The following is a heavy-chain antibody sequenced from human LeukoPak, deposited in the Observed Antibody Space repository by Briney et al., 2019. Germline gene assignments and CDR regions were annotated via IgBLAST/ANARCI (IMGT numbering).Heavy chain of an antibody. D-gene: IGHD2-15*01. CDR2: IYPGDSNT. CDR3: ARRPYCSGGSCYGVAFDI. V-gene: IGHV5-51*01. CDR1: GYRFTSYW. Sequence: GESLKISCKDSGYRFTSYWIGWVRQMPGKGLEWMGIIYPGDSNTRYSPSFQGQVTISVDMSISTAYLQWSSLKASDTAMYYCARRPYCSGGSCYGVAFDIWGQGTMVTVSS. J-gene: IGHJ3*02.